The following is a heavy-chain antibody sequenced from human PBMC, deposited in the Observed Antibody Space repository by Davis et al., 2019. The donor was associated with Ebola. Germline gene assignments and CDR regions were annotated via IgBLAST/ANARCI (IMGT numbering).Heavy chain of an antibody. CDR3: ARFGWIYHYYMDV. J-gene: IGHJ6*03. CDR1: GYNFNNYG. Sequence: ASVKVSCKASGYNFNNYGISWVRQAPGQGLEWMGWISPYNGNTNYAQKLQGRVTMTTDTSTSTAYMERRSLRSDDTAVYYCARFGWIYHYYMDVWGKGTTVTVSS. D-gene: IGHD6-19*01. V-gene: IGHV1-18*01. CDR2: ISPYNGNT.